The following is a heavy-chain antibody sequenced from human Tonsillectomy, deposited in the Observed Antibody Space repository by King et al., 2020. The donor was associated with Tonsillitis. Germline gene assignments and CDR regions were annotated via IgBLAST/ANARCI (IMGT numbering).Heavy chain of an antibody. V-gene: IGHV1-69*01. D-gene: IGHD1-1*01. CDR3: AREWVDDLPDWNEPGAFDY. J-gene: IGHJ4*02. CDR1: GGTFISYA. Sequence: VQLVQSGAEVKKPGSSGKVSCQASGGTFISYAIIWVRQAPGQGLEWVGGCIPILCTSHYPLKFQGRVTITPDASTSTAYMELTSLTYDDTAVYYCAREWVDDLPDWNEPGAFDYWGQGTLVTVSS. CDR2: CIPILCTS.